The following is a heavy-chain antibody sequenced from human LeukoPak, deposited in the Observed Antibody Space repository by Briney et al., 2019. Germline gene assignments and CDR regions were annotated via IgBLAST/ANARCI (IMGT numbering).Heavy chain of an antibody. D-gene: IGHD2-15*01. CDR3: ARNGFYGGGFDDAFDI. Sequence: GESLKISCKGPGYSFTRYRIGWVRQMPGKGLEWMGIIYPGDSDTRYSPSFQGQVTISADKSISTAYLQWSSLKASDTAMYYCARNGFYGGGFDDAFDIWGQGTMVTVS. J-gene: IGHJ3*02. CDR1: GYSFTRYR. V-gene: IGHV5-51*01. CDR2: IYPGDSDT.